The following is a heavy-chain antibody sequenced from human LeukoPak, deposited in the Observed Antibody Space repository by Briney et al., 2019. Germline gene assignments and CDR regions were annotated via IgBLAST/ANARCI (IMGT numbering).Heavy chain of an antibody. Sequence: GGSLRLSCAASGFTFSSYAMHWVRQAPGKGLEWVAVISYDGSNKYYADSVKGRFTISRDNSKNTLYLQMNSLRAEDTAVYYCARDLPTYYYDSSGLDAFDIWGQGTMVTVSS. D-gene: IGHD3-22*01. J-gene: IGHJ3*02. CDR3: ARDLPTYYYDSSGLDAFDI. V-gene: IGHV3-30-3*01. CDR1: GFTFSSYA. CDR2: ISYDGSNK.